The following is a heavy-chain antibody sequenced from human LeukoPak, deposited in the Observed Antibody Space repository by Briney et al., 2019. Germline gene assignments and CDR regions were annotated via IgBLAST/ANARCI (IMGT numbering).Heavy chain of an antibody. J-gene: IGHJ5*02. Sequence: ASVKVSCKASGYTFTSYAMNWVRQAPGQGLEWMGWINTNTGNPTYAQGFTGRFVFSLDTSVSTAYLQISSLKAEDTAVYYCASTHHYYGSGSYYNRDWFDPWGQGTLVTVSS. CDR2: INTNTGNP. CDR3: ASTHHYYGSGSYYNRDWFDP. V-gene: IGHV7-4-1*02. CDR1: GYTFTSYA. D-gene: IGHD3-10*01.